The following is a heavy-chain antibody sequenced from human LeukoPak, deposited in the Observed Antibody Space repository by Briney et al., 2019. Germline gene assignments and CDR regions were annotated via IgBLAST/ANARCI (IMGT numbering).Heavy chain of an antibody. CDR2: ISSSSSTI. J-gene: IGHJ3*01. CDR3: ARTDAFDV. V-gene: IGHV3-48*04. CDR1: GFTFSTYS. Sequence: GGSLRLSCAASGFTFSTYSMNWVREAPGKGLEWVSYISSSSSTIYYADSVKGRFTISRDNAKNSLFLQMSSLRAEDTAVYYCARTDAFDVWGQGTMVTVSS.